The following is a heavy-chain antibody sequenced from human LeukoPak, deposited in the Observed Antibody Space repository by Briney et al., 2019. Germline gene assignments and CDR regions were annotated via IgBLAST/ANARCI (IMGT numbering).Heavy chain of an antibody. CDR1: GFSFTTYG. D-gene: IGHD4-23*01. CDR2: VSHSGANT. V-gene: IGHV3-23*01. J-gene: IGHJ3*02. Sequence: GGTLRLSCAASGFSFTTYGMGWVRQAPGKGLEWVSSVSHSGANTYYADSVKGRFTISRDNSKNTLYLQMNSLRAEDTALYYCARVRGGNRGDAFDIWGQGTMVTVSS. CDR3: ARVRGGNRGDAFDI.